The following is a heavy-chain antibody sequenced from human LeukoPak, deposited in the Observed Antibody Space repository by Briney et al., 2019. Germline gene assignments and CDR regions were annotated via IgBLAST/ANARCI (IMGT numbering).Heavy chain of an antibody. V-gene: IGHV1-8*03. D-gene: IGHD3-3*01. Sequence: GASVKVSCKASGYTFTSYDINWVRQATGQGREWMGWMNPNSGNTGYAQKFQGRVTITRNTAISTAYMELSSLRSEDTAVYYCARRGDDFWSGYHYYYMDVWGKGTTVTVSS. CDR1: GYTFTSYD. CDR2: MNPNSGNT. CDR3: ARRGDDFWSGYHYYYMDV. J-gene: IGHJ6*03.